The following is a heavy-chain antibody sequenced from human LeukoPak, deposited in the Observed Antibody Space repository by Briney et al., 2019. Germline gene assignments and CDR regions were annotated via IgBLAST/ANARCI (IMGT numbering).Heavy chain of an antibody. D-gene: IGHD1-26*01. Sequence: PGGSLRLSCEASGFSFSNYWMSWVRQAPGKGLEWVANMRQDGIEKYYFGPLNGRFTISRDNAKNLMYLQMNSLRAEDTAVYHCASVIVGAARTDYWGQGTLVTVSS. CDR2: MRQDGIEK. V-gene: IGHV3-7*01. CDR1: GFSFSNYW. J-gene: IGHJ4*02. CDR3: ASVIVGAARTDY.